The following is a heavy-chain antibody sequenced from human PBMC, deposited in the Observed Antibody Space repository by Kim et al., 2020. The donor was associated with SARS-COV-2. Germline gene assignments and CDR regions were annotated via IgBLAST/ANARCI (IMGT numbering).Heavy chain of an antibody. V-gene: IGHV4-34*01. CDR3: ARGAMRAWFDP. J-gene: IGHJ5*02. Sequence: TTNTPSLKRRVTISVDTAKNKVSLDLTSVTAADTAMYYCARGAMRAWFDPWGQGTLVTVSS. CDR2: T.